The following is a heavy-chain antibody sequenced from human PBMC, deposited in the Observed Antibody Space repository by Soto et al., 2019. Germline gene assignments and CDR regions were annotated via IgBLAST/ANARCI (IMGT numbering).Heavy chain of an antibody. CDR1: GGTFSSYG. V-gene: IGHV1-69*12. CDR3: ARAAQPRDYYYGMDV. CDR2: IIPVFGTA. Sequence: QVQLVQSGAEVKKPGSSVKVSCKASGGTFSSYGISWVRQAPGQGLEWMGGIIPVFGTANYAQKFQGRVTSTADESTSTAYMELSSLRSEDTAVYYCARAAQPRDYYYGMDVWGQGTTVTFSS. J-gene: IGHJ6*02.